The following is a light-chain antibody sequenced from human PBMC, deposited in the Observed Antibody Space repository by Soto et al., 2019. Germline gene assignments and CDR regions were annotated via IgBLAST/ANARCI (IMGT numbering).Light chain of an antibody. J-gene: IGKJ4*01. CDR3: QQRSYWPLT. Sequence: EIVLTQSPATLSLSPGERATLSCRASQSVSSYLAWYQQKPGQAPRLLIYDASNRATGIPARFSGSGSGTDVSPTDRSLEPEDVAVYYCQQRSYWPLTFGGGTKVDI. V-gene: IGKV3-11*01. CDR2: DAS. CDR1: QSVSSY.